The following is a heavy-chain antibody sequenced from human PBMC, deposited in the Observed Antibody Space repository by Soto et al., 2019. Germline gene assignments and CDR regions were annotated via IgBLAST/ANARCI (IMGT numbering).Heavy chain of an antibody. Sequence: KPSETLSLTCAVSGGSISSGGYSWSWIRQPPGKGLEWIGYIYHSGSTYYNPSLKSRVTISVDRSKNQFSLKLSSVTAADTAVYYCPRGVDYGDYLIGYFDYWGQGTLVTVSS. D-gene: IGHD4-17*01. CDR3: PRGVDYGDYLIGYFDY. CDR2: IYHSGST. CDR1: GGSISSGGYS. J-gene: IGHJ4*02. V-gene: IGHV4-30-2*01.